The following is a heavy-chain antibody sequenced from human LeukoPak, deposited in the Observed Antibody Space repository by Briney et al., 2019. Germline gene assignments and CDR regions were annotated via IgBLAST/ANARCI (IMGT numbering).Heavy chain of an antibody. CDR3: AKDEYQLLWGFDY. Sequence: GGSLRLSCAASGFTFSSYGMHWVRQAPGKGLEWGAVISYDGSNKYYADSVKGRFTISRDNSKNTLYLQMNSLRAEDTAVYYCAKDEYQLLWGFDYWGQGTLVTVSS. CDR2: ISYDGSNK. J-gene: IGHJ4*02. CDR1: GFTFSSYG. D-gene: IGHD2-2*01. V-gene: IGHV3-30*18.